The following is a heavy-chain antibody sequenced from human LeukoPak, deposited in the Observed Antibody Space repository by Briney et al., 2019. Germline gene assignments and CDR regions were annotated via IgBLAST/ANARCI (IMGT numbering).Heavy chain of an antibody. J-gene: IGHJ4*02. V-gene: IGHV4-39*07. CDR2: IYYSGST. CDR3: ARAAAGTGNFDY. Sequence: SETLSLTCTVSGGSISSSSYYWGWIRQPPGKGLEWIGSIYYSGSTYYNPSLKSRVTMSVDTSKNQFSLKLNSVTAADTAVYYCARAAAGTGNFDYWGQGTLVTVSS. D-gene: IGHD6-13*01. CDR1: GGSISSSSYY.